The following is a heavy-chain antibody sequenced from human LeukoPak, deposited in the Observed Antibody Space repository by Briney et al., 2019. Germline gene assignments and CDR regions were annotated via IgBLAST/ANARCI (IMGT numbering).Heavy chain of an antibody. J-gene: IGHJ3*02. V-gene: IGHV4-39*01. CDR1: GGSISSGSYY. CDR2: IYYSGST. D-gene: IGHD3-22*01. Sequence: PSETLSLTCTVSGGSISSGSYYWGWIRQPPGKGLEWIGNIYYSGSTYYNPSLKSRVTISVDTSKNQFSLNLSSVTAADTAVYYCARSGYYDSSGYYLYAFDIWGQGTMVTVSS. CDR3: ARSGYYDSSGYYLYAFDI.